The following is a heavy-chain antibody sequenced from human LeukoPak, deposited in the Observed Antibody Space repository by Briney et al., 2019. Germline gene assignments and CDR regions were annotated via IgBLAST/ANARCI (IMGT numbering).Heavy chain of an antibody. Sequence: GGSLRLSCAASGFTFSSYSMNWVRQAPGKGLEWVSYISSSSSTIYYADSVKGRFTISRDNAKNSLYLQMNSLRAEDTAVYYCARDYSASTAAARLSSSWGQGTLVTVSS. D-gene: IGHD6-13*01. CDR3: ARDYSASTAAARLSSS. CDR2: ISSSSSTI. CDR1: GFTFSSYS. J-gene: IGHJ5*02. V-gene: IGHV3-48*01.